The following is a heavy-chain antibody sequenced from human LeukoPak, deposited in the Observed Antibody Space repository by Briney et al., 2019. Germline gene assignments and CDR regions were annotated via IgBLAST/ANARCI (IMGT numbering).Heavy chain of an antibody. CDR1: GGSVTSGSYY. Sequence: SETLSLTGTVSGGSVTSGSYYWSWIRQPPGKGLEWIGYIYYSGTTNYNPSLKSRVTISVDTSKNQFSLKLSSVTAADTAVYYCASIVGLYYFDYWGQGTLVTVSS. CDR3: ASIVGLYYFDY. V-gene: IGHV4-61*01. J-gene: IGHJ4*02. CDR2: IYYSGTT. D-gene: IGHD1-26*01.